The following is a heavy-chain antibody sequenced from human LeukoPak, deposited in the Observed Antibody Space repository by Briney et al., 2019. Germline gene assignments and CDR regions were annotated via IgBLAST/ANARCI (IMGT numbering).Heavy chain of an antibody. CDR2: ISSSSSYI. J-gene: IGHJ4*02. CDR1: GFTFSSYS. CDR3: ARVEGLEYDSSGYYYTFDY. V-gene: IGHV3-21*01. D-gene: IGHD3-22*01. Sequence: PGGSLRLSCAGSGFTFSSYSMNWVRQAPGKGLEWVSSISSSSSYIYYADSVKGRFTISRDNAKNSLYLQMNSLRAEDTAVYYCARVEGLEYDSSGYYYTFDYWGQGTLVTVSS.